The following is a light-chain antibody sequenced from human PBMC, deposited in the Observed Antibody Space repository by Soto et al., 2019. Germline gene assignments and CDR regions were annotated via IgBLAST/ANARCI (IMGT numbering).Light chain of an antibody. CDR1: SSDVGGYNY. CDR2: DVS. CDR3: SSYTSSSTLGVV. J-gene: IGLJ2*01. V-gene: IGLV2-14*01. Sequence: QSALTQPASVSGSPGQSITISCTGTSSDVGGYNYVSWYQQHPGKAPKLMIYDVSNRPSGVSNRFSGSKSGNTASLTISGLHAEDEADYYCSSYTSSSTLGVVFGGGIKLTVL.